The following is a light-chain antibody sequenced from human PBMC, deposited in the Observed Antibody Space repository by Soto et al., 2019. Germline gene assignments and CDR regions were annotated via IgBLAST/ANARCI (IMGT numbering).Light chain of an antibody. V-gene: IGKV4-1*01. CDR3: QQYYSTPTWT. CDR1: QSVLYSSNNKNY. Sequence: DIVMTQSPDSLAVSLGERATINCKSSQSVLYSSNNKNYLAWYQQKPGQPPKLLIYWASTRESGVPDRFSGSGSGTAFTLTSSSLQAEDVAVYYCQQYYSTPTWTFGQGTKVEIK. CDR2: WAS. J-gene: IGKJ1*01.